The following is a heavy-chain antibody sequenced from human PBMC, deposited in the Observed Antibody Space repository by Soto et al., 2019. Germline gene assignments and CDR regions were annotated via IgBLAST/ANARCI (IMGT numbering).Heavy chain of an antibody. CDR1: GGSISSGAYY. D-gene: IGHD2-2*01. J-gene: IGHJ3*02. V-gene: IGHV4-31*03. Sequence: TSETLSLTCTVSGGSISSGAYYWSWIRQHPGKGLEWIGYIFYSGSTYYNPSLKSRVTISVDTSKNQISLKLSSVTAADTAGYYCASYQESYAFDIWGQGTIVTVS. CDR3: ASYQESYAFDI. CDR2: IFYSGST.